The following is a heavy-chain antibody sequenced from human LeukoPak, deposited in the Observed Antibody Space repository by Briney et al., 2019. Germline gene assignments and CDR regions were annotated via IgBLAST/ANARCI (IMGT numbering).Heavy chain of an antibody. CDR3: ARVGVSGFFDY. J-gene: IGHJ4*02. V-gene: IGHV4-59*10. D-gene: IGHD3-10*01. CDR1: GFTVSDNY. Sequence: GSLRLSCAASGFTVSDNYMNWVRQAPGKGLEWIRRIYTSGSTNYNPSLKSRVTMSVDTSKNQFSLKLSSVTAADTAVYYCARVGVSGFFDYWGQGTLVTVSS. CDR2: IYTSGST.